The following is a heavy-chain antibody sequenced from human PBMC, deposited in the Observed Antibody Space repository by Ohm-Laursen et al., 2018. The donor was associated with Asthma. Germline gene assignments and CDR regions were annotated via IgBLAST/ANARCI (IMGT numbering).Heavy chain of an antibody. CDR2: LKSDGTET. V-gene: IGHV3-74*01. Sequence: SLRLSCAASGFTFSSYAMSWVRQAPGMGLVWVSRLKSDGTETTYADSVKGRFTISRDNAKNTLYLQMNSLRAEDMALYYRVREDNWGLDLWGQGTMVTVSS. CDR3: VREDNWGLDL. CDR1: GFTFSSYA. D-gene: IGHD7-27*01. J-gene: IGHJ3*01.